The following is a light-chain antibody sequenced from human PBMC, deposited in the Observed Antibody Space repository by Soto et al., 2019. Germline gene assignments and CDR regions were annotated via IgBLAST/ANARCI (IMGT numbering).Light chain of an antibody. V-gene: IGLV2-14*01. J-gene: IGLJ2*01. CDR2: EVS. Sequence: QSALTQPDSVSGSPGQSITISCTGTSSDVGGYNYVSWYQQYPGKVPKVIIYEVSNRPSGVSNRFSGSKSGNTASLTISGIQAEDVADYYCTSYTNTNNLVVFGGGTKLTFL. CDR1: SSDVGGYNY. CDR3: TSYTNTNNLVV.